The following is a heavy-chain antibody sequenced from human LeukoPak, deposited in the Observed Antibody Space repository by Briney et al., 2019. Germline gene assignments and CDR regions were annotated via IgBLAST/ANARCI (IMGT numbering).Heavy chain of an antibody. CDR1: GGSISSYY. Sequence: PSETLSLTCTVSGGSISSYYWSWIRQPPGNGLEWIGCIYYSGIANYNPSLKSRVTISVDTSKNQFSLKLNSVTAADTAVYYCARDAGTYGLDVWGQGTTVTVSS. CDR2: IYYSGIA. CDR3: ARDAGTYGLDV. D-gene: IGHD1-1*01. J-gene: IGHJ6*02. V-gene: IGHV4-59*01.